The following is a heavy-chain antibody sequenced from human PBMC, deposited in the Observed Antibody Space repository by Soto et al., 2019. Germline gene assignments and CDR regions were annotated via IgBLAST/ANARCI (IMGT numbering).Heavy chain of an antibody. CDR1: GGSFSGYY. Sequence: QVQLQPWGAGLLKPSETLSLTCAVYGGSFSGYYWSWIRQPPGKGLEWIGEINHSGSTNYNPSLKGRLTISVDTSKNQFSLKLSSVTAADTAVYYCARLYSYGLDYWGQGTLVTVSS. V-gene: IGHV4-34*01. CDR2: INHSGST. J-gene: IGHJ4*02. CDR3: ARLYSYGLDY. D-gene: IGHD5-18*01.